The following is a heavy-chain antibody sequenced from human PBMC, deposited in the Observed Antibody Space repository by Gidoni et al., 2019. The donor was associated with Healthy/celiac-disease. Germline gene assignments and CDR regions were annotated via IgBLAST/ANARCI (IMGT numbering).Heavy chain of an antibody. CDR3: AREGYCSGGSCYGGIY. V-gene: IGHV4-61*02. D-gene: IGHD2-15*01. CDR1: GRSISSASYY. Sequence: QVQLQESGPGLVKPSQTLSLTRTVSGRSISSASYYWSWIRPPAGKGLEWIGRIYTSGSPNYNPSLKSRVTISVDTSKNQFSLKLSSVTAADTAVYYCAREGYCSGGSCYGGIYWGQGTLVTVS. CDR2: IYTSGSP. J-gene: IGHJ4*02.